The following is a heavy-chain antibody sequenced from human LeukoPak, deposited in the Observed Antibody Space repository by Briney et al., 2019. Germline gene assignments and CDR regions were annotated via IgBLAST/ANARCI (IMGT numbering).Heavy chain of an antibody. J-gene: IGHJ2*01. CDR2: IYYSGST. Sequence: PSETLSLTCTVSGGSISSYFWSWIRQPPGKGLEWIGYIYYSGSTNYNASLKSRITISVDTSKNHFSLKLRSVTAAATAVYYCARQGGGFWYFHLWRRGPLVTVSS. CDR1: GGSISSYF. V-gene: IGHV4-59*08. CDR3: ARQGGGFWYFHL. D-gene: IGHD6-25*01.